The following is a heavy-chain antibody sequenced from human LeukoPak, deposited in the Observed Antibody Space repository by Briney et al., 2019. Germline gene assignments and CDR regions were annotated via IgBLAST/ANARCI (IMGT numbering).Heavy chain of an antibody. Sequence: PGGSLRLSCAASGFTFNSYSMNWVRQAPGQGLEWVSYISSSSTTIYYAGPVKGRLTISRDNAKNSLYLQMNSLRAEDTAVYYCAREYSSSSGRAFGIWGQGTVVTVSS. V-gene: IGHV3-48*01. D-gene: IGHD6-6*01. J-gene: IGHJ3*02. CDR2: ISSSSTTI. CDR3: AREYSSSSGRAFGI. CDR1: GFTFNSYS.